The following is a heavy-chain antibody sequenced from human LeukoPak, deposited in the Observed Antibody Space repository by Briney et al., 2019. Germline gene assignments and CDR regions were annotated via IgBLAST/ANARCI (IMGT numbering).Heavy chain of an antibody. CDR2: LSFDGINS. CDR1: GFTFSNYA. J-gene: IGHJ4*02. Sequence: GGSLRLSCAASGFTFSNYAMHWVRQAPGQGLPWVAVLSFDGINSYYADSVKGRFTISRDNSENTLYLQMEGLRAEDTAVYYCVRDQYRSGWCFDSWGQGTLITVS. V-gene: IGHV3-30*04. D-gene: IGHD6-19*01. CDR3: VRDQYRSGWCFDS.